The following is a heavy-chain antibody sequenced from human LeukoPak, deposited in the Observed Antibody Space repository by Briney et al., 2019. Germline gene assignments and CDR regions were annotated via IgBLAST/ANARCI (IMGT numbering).Heavy chain of an antibody. CDR2: ISYDGSNK. V-gene: IGHV3-30*03. Sequence: GRSLRLSCAASGFTFSSYGMHWVRQAPGKGLEWVAVISYDGSNKYYADSVKGRFTFSRDNSKNTLYLQMNSLRAEDTAVYYCAGGCSSTSRPLVYWGQGTLVTVSS. J-gene: IGHJ4*02. CDR3: AGGCSSTSRPLVY. CDR1: GFTFSSYG. D-gene: IGHD2-2*01.